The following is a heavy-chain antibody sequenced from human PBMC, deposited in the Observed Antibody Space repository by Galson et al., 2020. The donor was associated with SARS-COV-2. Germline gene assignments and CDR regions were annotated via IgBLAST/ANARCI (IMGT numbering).Heavy chain of an antibody. Sequence: SGPTLVKPTQTLTLNCTLSGFSLTTSGMCVSWIRQPPGKALEWLARIDWDGDKHYSTSVKTRFTISKDTSKNQVVLTMTNMDPVDTATYYCARTWITGTPSRTFDYWGQGTLLTVSS. CDR3: ARTWITGTPSRTFDY. V-gene: IGHV2-70*11. CDR1: GFSLTTSGMC. CDR2: IDWDGDK. J-gene: IGHJ4*02. D-gene: IGHD1-1*01.